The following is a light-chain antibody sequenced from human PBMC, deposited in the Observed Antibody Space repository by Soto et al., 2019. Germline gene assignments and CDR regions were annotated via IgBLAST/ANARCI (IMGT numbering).Light chain of an antibody. J-gene: IGKJ1*01. V-gene: IGKV1-5*03. Sequence: DIQMTQSPSTLSASVGDRVTITCRASQSLNNWLAWFQQKPGKAPKVLIYKVSNLESGVPSRFSVSGSGTEFTLTISSLQPDDFATYYCQQYNSDSWTFGQGTKVEIK. CDR1: QSLNNW. CDR3: QQYNSDSWT. CDR2: KVS.